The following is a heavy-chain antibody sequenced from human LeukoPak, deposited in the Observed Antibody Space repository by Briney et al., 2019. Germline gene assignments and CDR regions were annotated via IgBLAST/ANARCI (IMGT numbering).Heavy chain of an antibody. CDR2: IIPIFGTA. D-gene: IGHD3-22*01. CDR3: ALSYYYDSSGYYYLPD. V-gene: IGHV1-69*13. J-gene: IGHJ4*02. CDR1: GGTFSSYA. Sequence: ASVKVSCKASGGTFSSYAISWVRQAPGQGLEWMGGIIPIFGTANYAQKFQGRVTITADESTSTAYMELSSLRSEDTAVYYCALSYYYDSSGYYYLPDWGQGTLVTVSS.